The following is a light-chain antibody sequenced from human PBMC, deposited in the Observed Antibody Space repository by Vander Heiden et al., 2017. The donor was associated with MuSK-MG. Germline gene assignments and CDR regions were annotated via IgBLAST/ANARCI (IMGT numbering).Light chain of an antibody. Sequence: SALTPPASVSVSPGQSLTISCTGTSSDVGGYNYVSWYQQHPGKAPKLMIYEVSNRPSGVSNRFSGSKSGNTASLTISGLQAEDEADYYCSSYTSSSTPWVFGGGTKLTVL. CDR3: SSYTSSSTPWV. V-gene: IGLV2-14*01. J-gene: IGLJ3*02. CDR1: SSDVGGYNY. CDR2: EVS.